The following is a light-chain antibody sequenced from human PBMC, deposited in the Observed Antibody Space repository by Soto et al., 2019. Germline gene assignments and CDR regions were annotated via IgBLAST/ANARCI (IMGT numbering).Light chain of an antibody. CDR1: QYVDGNY. CDR3: QQRLHWPIT. J-gene: IGKJ5*01. Sequence: EVVLTQSPGTLSLSPGERATLSCRASQYVDGNYLSWFQQKRGQPPRVLVFATSSRATGTPIRFSGSGSGTDFTLTISRVEPEDFAVYYCQQRLHWPITFGQGTRLEIK. CDR2: ATS. V-gene: IGKV3D-20*02.